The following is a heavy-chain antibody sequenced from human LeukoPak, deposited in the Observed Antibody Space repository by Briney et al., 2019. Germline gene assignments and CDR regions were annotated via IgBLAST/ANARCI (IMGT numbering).Heavy chain of an antibody. CDR1: GFTFSSDG. CDR2: ISYDGSHK. Sequence: PGRSLTLSCAASGFTFSSDGMHWVRQALGKGLEWVAVISYDGSHKYYADFVKGRFTISRDNSKNTLYLQMNSLRAEDTAVYYCATASRLSYDTFDIWGQGTVVTVSS. V-gene: IGHV3-30*03. J-gene: IGHJ3*02. CDR3: ATASRLSYDTFDI. D-gene: IGHD3-16*02.